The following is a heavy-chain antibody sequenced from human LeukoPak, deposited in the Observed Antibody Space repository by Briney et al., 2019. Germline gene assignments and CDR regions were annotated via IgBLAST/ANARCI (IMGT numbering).Heavy chain of an antibody. J-gene: IGHJ4*02. CDR2: INPSGGST. D-gene: IGHD2-15*01. CDR1: GYTFTSYY. CDR3: ALRVVAASFDY. Sequence: GASVKVSCKASGYTFTSYYMHWVRQATGQGLEWMGIINPSGGSTSYAQKFQGRVTMTRDTSTSTVYMELSSLRSEDTAVYYCALRVVAASFDYWGQGTLVTASS. V-gene: IGHV1-46*01.